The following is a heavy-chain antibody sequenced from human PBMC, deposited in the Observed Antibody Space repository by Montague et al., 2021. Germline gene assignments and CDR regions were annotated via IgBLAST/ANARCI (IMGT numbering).Heavy chain of an antibody. CDR1: GFTFSSYW. Sequence: SLRLSCAASGFTFSSYWMGWVRQAPGKGLVCVSRINGDGSSTNYANSVKGRFTISRDSAKNTLYLQMNNLRAEDTAVYYCARDLGHCAGGSCGVWGQGTTVTVSS. CDR3: ARDLGHCAGGSCGV. CDR2: INGDGSST. D-gene: IGHD2-15*01. V-gene: IGHV3-74*01. J-gene: IGHJ6*02.